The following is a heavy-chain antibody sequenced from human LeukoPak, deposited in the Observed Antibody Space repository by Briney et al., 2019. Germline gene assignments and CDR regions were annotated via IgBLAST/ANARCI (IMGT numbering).Heavy chain of an antibody. V-gene: IGHV3-74*01. CDR2: INSDGSRT. J-gene: IGHJ5*02. CDR3: ARGNPLGHL. CDR1: AFSLSSYW. Sequence: GGSLRLSCAASAFSLSSYWMHWVRQAPGKGLVWVSHINSDGSRTDYADSVKGRFTVSRDNAKNTVYLQMNSLRAEDTAVYYCARGNPLGHLWGQGALVTVSS. D-gene: IGHD3-16*01.